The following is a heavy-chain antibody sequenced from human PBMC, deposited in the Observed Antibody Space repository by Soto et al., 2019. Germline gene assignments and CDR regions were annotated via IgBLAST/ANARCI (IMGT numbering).Heavy chain of an antibody. D-gene: IGHD6-19*01. CDR1: GYTFTSYD. CDR3: ARGRIAVADFDY. J-gene: IGHJ4*02. CDR2: MNPNSGNT. V-gene: IGHV1-8*01. Sequence: GASVKVSCKASGYTFTSYDINWVRQATGQGLEWMGWMNPNSGNTGYAQKFQGRVTMTRNTSISTAYMELSSLRSEDTAVYYCARGRIAVADFDYWGQGTLVTVSS.